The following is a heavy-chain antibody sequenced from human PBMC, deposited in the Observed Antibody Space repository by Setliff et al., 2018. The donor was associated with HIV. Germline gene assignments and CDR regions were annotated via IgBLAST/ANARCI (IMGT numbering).Heavy chain of an antibody. D-gene: IGHD4-4*01. V-gene: IGHV1-2*02. Sequence: AASVKVSCKASGYTFTGHYLHWVRQAPGQGLEWLGWVNPNSGDAIYAQNFQGRVTMTRDTSTSTVYMELSSLRSEDTAVYYCARDAFDYTAYYYSYMDVWGKGTTVTVSS. J-gene: IGHJ6*03. CDR3: ARDAFDYTAYYYSYMDV. CDR2: VNPNSGDA. CDR1: GYTFTGHY.